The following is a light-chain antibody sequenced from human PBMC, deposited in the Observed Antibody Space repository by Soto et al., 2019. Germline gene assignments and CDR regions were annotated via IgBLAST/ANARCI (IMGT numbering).Light chain of an antibody. J-gene: IGLJ3*02. CDR2: EVS. CDR1: SSDVGSYIY. Sequence: QSALTQPPSASGSPGRSVTMSCTGISSDVGSYIYVSWYQQHPGKAPKLMIYEVSKRPPGVPDRFSGFMSGKTASLTVSGLQAEDEADYYCSSNAGSNNLVFGGGTKLTVL. V-gene: IGLV2-8*01. CDR3: SSNAGSNNLV.